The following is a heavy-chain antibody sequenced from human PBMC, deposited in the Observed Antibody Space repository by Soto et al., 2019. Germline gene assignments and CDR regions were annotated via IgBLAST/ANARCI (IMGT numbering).Heavy chain of an antibody. V-gene: IGHV3-33*01. Sequence: QVQLVESGGGVVQPGRSLRLSCAASGFTFSSYGMHWVRQAPGKGLEWVAVIWYDGSNKYYADSVKGRFTISRDNSKNTLYLQMNSLRAEDTAVYYCARDPPTDFWSGSQLHWGVYGMDVWGQGTTVTVSS. J-gene: IGHJ6*02. CDR2: IWYDGSNK. CDR3: ARDPPTDFWSGSQLHWGVYGMDV. CDR1: GFTFSSYG. D-gene: IGHD3-3*01.